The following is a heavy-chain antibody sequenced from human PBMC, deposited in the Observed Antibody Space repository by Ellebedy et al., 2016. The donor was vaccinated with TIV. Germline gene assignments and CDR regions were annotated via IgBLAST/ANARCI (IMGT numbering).Heavy chain of an antibody. CDR2: ISNSRSTI. CDR3: ARDPREWLVRGYFDC. J-gene: IGHJ4*02. CDR1: GFTFSSSS. Sequence: PGGSLRLSCAASGFTFSSSSMNWVRQAPGKGLEWVSYISNSRSTIYYADSVKGRFTISRDNSKNTLYLQMNSLRAEETAVYYCARDPREWLVRGYFDCWGQGTLVTVSS. V-gene: IGHV3-48*01. D-gene: IGHD6-19*01.